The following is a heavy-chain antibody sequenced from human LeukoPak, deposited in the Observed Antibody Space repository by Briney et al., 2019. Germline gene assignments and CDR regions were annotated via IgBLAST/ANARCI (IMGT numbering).Heavy chain of an antibody. Sequence: PSETLSLTCAVSGGSISSYYWSWIRQPPGKGLEWIGYIYYSGSTNYNPSLKSRVTISVDTSKNQFSLKLSSVTAADTAVYYCASFGELTAFDPWGQGTLVTVSS. V-gene: IGHV4-59*01. CDR1: GGSISSYY. D-gene: IGHD3-10*01. CDR3: ASFGELTAFDP. J-gene: IGHJ5*02. CDR2: IYYSGST.